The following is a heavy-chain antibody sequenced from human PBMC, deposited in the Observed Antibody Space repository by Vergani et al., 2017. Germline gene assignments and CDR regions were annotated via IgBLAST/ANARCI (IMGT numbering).Heavy chain of an antibody. CDR1: GGSITSSSYY. CDR3: ARQFCGGDCNSFRADFFQH. CDR2: IYHRGYA. Sequence: QLHLQESGPGLVKPSETLSLTCTVSGGSITSSSYYWGWIRQPPGKGLEWIGNIYHRGYAYYNPSLKSRVTISVDTSKNQFSLQLNSVTAADTAFYYCARQFCGGDCNSFRADFFQHWGQGALLTVSS. D-gene: IGHD2-21*02. J-gene: IGHJ1*01. V-gene: IGHV4-39*01.